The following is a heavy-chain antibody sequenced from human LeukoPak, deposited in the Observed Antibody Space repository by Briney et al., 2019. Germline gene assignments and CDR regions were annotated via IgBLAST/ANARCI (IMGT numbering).Heavy chain of an antibody. Sequence: ASVKVSCKASGYTFTDYYMHWVRQATGQGLEWMGWMNPNSGNTGYAQKFQGRVTITRNTSISTAYMELSSLRSEDTAVYYCARVIKKYSSSPDYYYYYYMDVWGKGTTVTVSS. J-gene: IGHJ6*03. D-gene: IGHD6-6*01. CDR3: ARVIKKYSSSPDYYYYYYMDV. V-gene: IGHV1-8*03. CDR1: GYTFTDYY. CDR2: MNPNSGNT.